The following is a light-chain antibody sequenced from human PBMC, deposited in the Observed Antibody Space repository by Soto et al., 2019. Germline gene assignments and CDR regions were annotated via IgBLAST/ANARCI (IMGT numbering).Light chain of an antibody. CDR3: QTWGTGLVV. V-gene: IGLV4-69*01. CDR1: SGHSSYA. Sequence: QPVLTQSPSASASLGASVKLTCTLSSGHSSYAIAWHQQQTEKGPRYLMKLSSDGSHSKGDGIPDRFSGSSSGAERYLTISSLQSEDEADYYSQTWGTGLVVFGGGTKLSVL. CDR2: LSSDGSH. J-gene: IGLJ2*01.